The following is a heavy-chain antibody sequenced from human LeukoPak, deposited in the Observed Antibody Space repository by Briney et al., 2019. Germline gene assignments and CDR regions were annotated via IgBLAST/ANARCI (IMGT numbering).Heavy chain of an antibody. J-gene: IGHJ4*02. D-gene: IGHD2-21*01. Sequence: GSSVKVSCKASGGTVSSYAISWVRQAPGHGLEWMGGIIPIFGTANYAQKFQGRVTITTDESTSTAYMELSSLRSEDTAVYYCARDLEVSRCGGDCLLGYWGQGTLVTVSS. V-gene: IGHV1-69*05. CDR2: IIPIFGTA. CDR3: ARDLEVSRCGGDCLLGY. CDR1: GGTVSSYA.